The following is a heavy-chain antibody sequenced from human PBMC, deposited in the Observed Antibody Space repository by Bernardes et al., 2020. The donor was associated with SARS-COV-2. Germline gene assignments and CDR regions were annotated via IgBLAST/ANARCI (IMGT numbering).Heavy chain of an antibody. D-gene: IGHD3-10*01. CDR2: INPSGGST. CDR3: SRGAMVHGVIVATDPVGWFDP. Sequence: ASVKVSCKASGYTFTNYYMHWVRQAPGQGLEWMGIINPSGGSTTYAQKFQGRVTMTRDTSTSTVYMELSSLRTEDTAVYFCSRGAMVHGVIVATDPVGWFDPWGQGTLVTVSS. V-gene: IGHV1-46*03. J-gene: IGHJ5*02. CDR1: GYTFTNYY.